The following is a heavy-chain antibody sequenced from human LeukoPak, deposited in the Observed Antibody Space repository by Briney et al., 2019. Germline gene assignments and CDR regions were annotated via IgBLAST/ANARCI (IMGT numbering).Heavy chain of an antibody. V-gene: IGHV3-53*01. CDR2: IYSGGST. CDR3: AKNCGSGSSVKYYYYMDV. D-gene: IGHD3-10*01. CDR1: EFSVGSNY. Sequence: GSLRLSCAASEFSVGSNYMTLVRQAPGKGLEWVSLIYSGGSTYYADSVKGRFTISRDNSKNTLYLQMNSLRAEDTAVYYCAKNCGSGSSVKYYYYMDVWGKGTTVTVSS. J-gene: IGHJ6*03.